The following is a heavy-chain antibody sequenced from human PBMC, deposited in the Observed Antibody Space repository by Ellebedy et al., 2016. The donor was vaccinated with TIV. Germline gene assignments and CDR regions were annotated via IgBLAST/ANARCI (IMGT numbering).Heavy chain of an antibody. CDR1: GFTFSGYA. J-gene: IGHJ6*02. CDR3: ARDPGGGGYVNFYYYGMDV. Sequence: PGGSLRLSCAASGFTFSGYAMSWVRQAPGKGLEWVSAITSSGGTTYYADSVKGRFIISRSNSKNTLYLQMNSLRAEDTAMYYCARDPGGGGYVNFYYYGMDVWGQGTTVTVSS. CDR2: ITSSGGTT. D-gene: IGHD5-12*01. V-gene: IGHV3-23*01.